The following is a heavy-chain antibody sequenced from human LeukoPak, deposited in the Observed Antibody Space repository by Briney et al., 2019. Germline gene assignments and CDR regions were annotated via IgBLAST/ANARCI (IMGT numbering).Heavy chain of an antibody. V-gene: IGHV4-38-2*01. Sequence: SETLSLTCSVSGYSINSGYHWGWIRQPPGKGLEWIAIMHHTGSTHYNPSLQSRVTISIDTSKNHFSLKLRSVSAADTAIYYCATSEGGGFFDYWGQGTPVTVFS. D-gene: IGHD4-23*01. CDR2: MHHTGST. CDR3: ATSEGGGFFDY. J-gene: IGHJ4*02. CDR1: GYSINSGYH.